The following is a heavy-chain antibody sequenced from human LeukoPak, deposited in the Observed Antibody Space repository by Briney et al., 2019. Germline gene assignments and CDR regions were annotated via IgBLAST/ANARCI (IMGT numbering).Heavy chain of an antibody. CDR2: ISSSTTTI. D-gene: IGHD1/OR15-1a*01. CDR3: TRERNNDFDAFDL. CDR1: GFTFSSYS. Sequence: PGGSLRLSCAASGFTFSSYSMSWVRQAPGKGLEWVAYISSSTTTIHYAESVRGRFTISRDNAENSLYLHMNSLRAEDTAVYYCTRERNNDFDAFDLWGQGTLVTVSS. J-gene: IGHJ3*01. V-gene: IGHV3-48*04.